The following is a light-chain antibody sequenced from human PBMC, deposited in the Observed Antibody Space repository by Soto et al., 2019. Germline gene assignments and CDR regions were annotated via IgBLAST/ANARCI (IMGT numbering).Light chain of an antibody. CDR2: DAS. CDR3: QQYGSSPNT. V-gene: IGKV3-20*01. J-gene: IGKJ5*01. Sequence: EIVLTQSPATLSLSPGERATLSCRASQSVYNSLAWFQQKPGQAPRLLIYDASNRATGIPARFSGSGSGTDFTLTISRLEPEDFAVYYCQQYGSSPNTFGQGTRLEIK. CDR1: QSVYNS.